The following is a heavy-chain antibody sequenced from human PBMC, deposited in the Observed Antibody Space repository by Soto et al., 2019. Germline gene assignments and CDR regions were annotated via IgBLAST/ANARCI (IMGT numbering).Heavy chain of an antibody. V-gene: IGHV3-30*04. CDR3: AIEPCGYDSSGYLDY. J-gene: IGHJ4*02. CDR1: GFTFSSYA. Sequence: GGSLRLSCAASGFTFSSYAMHWVRQAPGKGLEWVAIISYDGSNKYYADSVKGRFTISRDNSKNTLYLQMNSLGAEDTAVYYCAIEPCGYDSSGYLDYWGQGTLVTVSS. D-gene: IGHD3-22*01. CDR2: ISYDGSNK.